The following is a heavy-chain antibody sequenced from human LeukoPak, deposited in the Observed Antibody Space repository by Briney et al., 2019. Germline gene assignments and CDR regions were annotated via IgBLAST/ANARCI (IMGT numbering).Heavy chain of an antibody. D-gene: IGHD6-19*01. Sequence: PGGSLRLSCAASGFAFGNYDMLWVRQVTGKGLEWVSAINTAADTYYPDSAKGRFTISRENAKSSLYLQMNSLRVGDTAVYYCVRAPPGTGWLIDHWGQGTLVAVSS. CDR1: GFAFGNYD. CDR3: VRAPPGTGWLIDH. V-gene: IGHV3-13*04. CDR2: INTAADT. J-gene: IGHJ4*02.